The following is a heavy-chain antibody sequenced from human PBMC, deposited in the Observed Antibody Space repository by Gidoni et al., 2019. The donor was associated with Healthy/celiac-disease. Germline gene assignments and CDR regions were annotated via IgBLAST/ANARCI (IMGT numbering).Heavy chain of an antibody. CDR2: IIPIFGTA. CDR3: AKRDSRVDTAMVGRRYYYYYGMDV. V-gene: IGHV1-69*01. CDR1: GGTFSSYA. Sequence: QVQLVQSGAEVKKPGSSVKVSCKASGGTFSSYAISWVRQAPGQGLEWMGGIIPIFGTANYAQKFQGRVTITADESTSTAYMELSSLRSEDTAVYYCAKRDSRVDTAMVGRRYYYYYGMDVWGQGTTVTVSS. D-gene: IGHD5-18*01. J-gene: IGHJ6*02.